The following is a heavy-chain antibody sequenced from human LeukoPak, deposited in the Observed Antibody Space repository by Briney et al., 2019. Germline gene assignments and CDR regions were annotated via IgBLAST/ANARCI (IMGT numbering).Heavy chain of an antibody. V-gene: IGHV3-23*01. D-gene: IGHD3-10*01. CDR2: IGGSGDFT. CDR3: PKSDRGWGVITKD. CDR1: GCTFSSYA. J-gene: IGHJ4*02. Sequence: GGFLRLSCSASGCTFSSYAISCVSQAQGKGLEWVSAIGGSGDFTYYAEYVKGRFTISSNLSDKTLYLQMNSLRTGDTAVYYCPKSDRGWGVITKDWGQGTLVTVSS.